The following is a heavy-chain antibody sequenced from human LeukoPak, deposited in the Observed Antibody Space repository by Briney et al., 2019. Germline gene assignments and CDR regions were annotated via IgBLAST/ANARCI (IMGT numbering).Heavy chain of an antibody. CDR1: GGSISSYY. J-gene: IGHJ6*03. CDR3: ARAQYYYYYMDV. CDR2: IYYSGST. V-gene: IGHV4-59*01. Sequence: PSETLSLTCTVSGGSISSYYWSWIRQPPGKGLEWIGYIYYSGSTNYNPSLKSRVTISVDTSKNQFSLKLSSVTAADTAVYYCARAQYYYYYMDVWGKGTTVTVSS.